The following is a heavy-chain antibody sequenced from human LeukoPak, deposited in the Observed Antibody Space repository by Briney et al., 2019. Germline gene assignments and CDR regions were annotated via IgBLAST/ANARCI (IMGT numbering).Heavy chain of an antibody. CDR2: LYSGRTT. Sequence: SETLSLTCTVSTDSISSSGHHWGWIRQSPGKGLEWIGSLYSGRTTYYNPSLNSRATISVVTSKNQFSLQLNSLTAADTAVYYCVRHDGRGGATMGALDSWGQGSLVTVPS. J-gene: IGHJ4*02. D-gene: IGHD5-12*01. CDR1: TDSISSSGHH. V-gene: IGHV4-39*01. CDR3: VRHDGRGGATMGALDS.